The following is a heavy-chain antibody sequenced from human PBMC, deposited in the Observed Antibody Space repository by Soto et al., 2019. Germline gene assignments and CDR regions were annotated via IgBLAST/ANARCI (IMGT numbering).Heavy chain of an antibody. D-gene: IGHD5-12*01. CDR3: ATWASGDGYNLDY. CDR1: GFTFSDYD. Sequence: PGGSLRLSCAASGFTFSDYDMSWIRQAPARGLDWVSYITSSRSTIYYAASVKGRFTLSRDNAKNSLYLQMNSLRAEDTAGYYSATWASGDGYNLDYWGQGTLVTVSS. V-gene: IGHV3-11*01. J-gene: IGHJ4*02. CDR2: ITSSRSTI.